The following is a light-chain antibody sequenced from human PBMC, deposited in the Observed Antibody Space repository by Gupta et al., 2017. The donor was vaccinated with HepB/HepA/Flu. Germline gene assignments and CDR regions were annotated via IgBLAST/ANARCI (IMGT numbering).Light chain of an antibody. CDR1: SSNIGKNY. CDR3: AAWDDSLSGWV. CDR2: RNN. J-gene: IGLJ3*02. Sequence: QSVLTQPVSTSGTPGQRFTILCSWSSSNIGKNYVFWYQQLPGTAPKLLIYRNNQRPSGVSDRFSGSKSDTSASLAISGLQSDDEAHYYCAAWDDSLSGWVFGGGTKLSVL. V-gene: IGLV1-47*01.